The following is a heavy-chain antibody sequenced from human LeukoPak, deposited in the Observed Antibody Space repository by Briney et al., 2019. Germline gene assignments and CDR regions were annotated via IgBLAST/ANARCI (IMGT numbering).Heavy chain of an antibody. CDR1: GFTFSSYG. CDR3: ARDPAGYCSGNSCESGWFDP. J-gene: IGHJ5*02. Sequence: GGSLRLSCAASGFTFSSYGMHWVRQAPGKGLEWVAVIWYDGSNKYYADSVKGRFTISRDNSKNTLYLQMNSLRAEDTAVYYCARDPAGYCSGNSCESGWFDPWGQGTLVTVSS. D-gene: IGHD2-15*01. V-gene: IGHV3-33*01. CDR2: IWYDGSNK.